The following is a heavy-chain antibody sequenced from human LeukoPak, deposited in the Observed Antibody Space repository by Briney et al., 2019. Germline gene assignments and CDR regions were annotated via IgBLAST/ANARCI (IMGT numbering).Heavy chain of an antibody. CDR1: GFTFSSYS. D-gene: IGHD3-22*01. CDR2: INNGGSDI. J-gene: IGHJ6*02. V-gene: IGHV3-21*06. Sequence: GGSLRLSCAASGFTFSSYSMNWVRQAPGKGLEWVSSINNGGSDIHYADSVKGRFTISRDNARNSLFLQMNSLRPDDAAVYYCAREWLPSAVHYYYGMDVWGPGTTVTVSS. CDR3: AREWLPSAVHYYYGMDV.